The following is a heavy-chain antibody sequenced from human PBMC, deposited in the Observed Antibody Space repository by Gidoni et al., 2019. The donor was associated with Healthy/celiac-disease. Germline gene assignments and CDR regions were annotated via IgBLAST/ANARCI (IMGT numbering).Heavy chain of an antibody. V-gene: IGHV1-2*02. CDR3: ARAPYYYDSSGYYYLAFDI. CDR2: INPNSGGT. CDR1: GYTFTGYY. Sequence: QVQLVQSGAEVKKPGASVKVSCKASGYTFTGYYMHWVRQAPGQGLEWMGWINPNSGGTNYAQKFQGRVTMTRDTSISTAYMELSRLRSDDTAVYYCARAPYYYDSSGYYYLAFDIWGQGTMVTVSS. D-gene: IGHD3-22*01. J-gene: IGHJ3*02.